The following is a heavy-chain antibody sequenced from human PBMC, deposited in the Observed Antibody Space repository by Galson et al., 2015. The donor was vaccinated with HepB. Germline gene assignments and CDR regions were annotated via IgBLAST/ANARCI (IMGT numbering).Heavy chain of an antibody. CDR2: INDDGRDK. CDR3: ATRGQAMAD. J-gene: IGHJ4*02. V-gene: IGHV3-7*01. D-gene: IGHD6-19*01. CDR1: GFSFTTYR. Sequence: SLRLSCAASGFSFTTYRMSWVRQAPGKGLEWVANINDDGRDKNYVDSVKGRFFISRDNDKTSLYLEMNSLRVDDTAVYYCATRGQAMADWGQGTLVTVAS.